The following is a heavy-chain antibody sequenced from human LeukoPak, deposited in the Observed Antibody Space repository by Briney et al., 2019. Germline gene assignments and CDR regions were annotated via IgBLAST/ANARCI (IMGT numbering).Heavy chain of an antibody. CDR3: AKGALRYFDWFYYYYYMDV. J-gene: IGHJ6*03. V-gene: IGHV3-23*01. D-gene: IGHD3-9*01. CDR1: GFTFSSHG. CDR2: ISPSGGIT. Sequence: GGSLRLSCAASGFTFSSHGMNWVRQAPGKGLEWVSGISPSGGITYYADSVKGRFTISRDNSKNTLYLQMNSLRAEDTAVYYCAKGALRYFDWFYYYYYMDVWGKGTTVTISS.